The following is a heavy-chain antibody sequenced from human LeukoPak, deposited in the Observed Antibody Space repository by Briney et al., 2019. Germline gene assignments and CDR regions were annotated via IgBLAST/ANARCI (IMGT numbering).Heavy chain of an antibody. D-gene: IGHD3-9*01. CDR1: GYSITSGYF. CDR2: IYYSGST. J-gene: IGHJ4*02. Sequence: SETLSLTCTVSGYSITSGYFWGWIRQPPGKGLEWIGYIYYSGSTNYNPSLKSRVTISVDTSKNQFSLKLSSVTAADTAVYYCARNNYDILTGYPEYFDYWGQGTLVTVSS. V-gene: IGHV4-38-2*02. CDR3: ARNNYDILTGYPEYFDY.